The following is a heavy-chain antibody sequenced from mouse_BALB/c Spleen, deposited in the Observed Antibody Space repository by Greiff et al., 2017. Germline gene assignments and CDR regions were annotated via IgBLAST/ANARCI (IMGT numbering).Heavy chain of an antibody. CDR3: ARASYGNYVWFAY. CDR2: ISSGSSTI. J-gene: IGHJ3*01. Sequence: EVMLVESGGGLVQPGGSRKLSCAASGFTFSSFGMHWVRQAPAKGLEWVAYISSGSSTIYYADTVKGRFTISRDNPKNTLFLQMTSLRSEDTAMYYCARASYGNYVWFAYWGQGTLVTVSA. V-gene: IGHV5-17*02. D-gene: IGHD2-1*01. CDR1: GFTFSSFG.